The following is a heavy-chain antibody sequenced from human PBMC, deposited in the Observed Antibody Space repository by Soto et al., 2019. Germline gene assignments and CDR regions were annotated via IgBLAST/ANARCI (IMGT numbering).Heavy chain of an antibody. Sequence: SETLSLTCTVSGVSIINVPYSWGWIRQPPGKGLEWIGTFYYSGSTYYNPSLESRVTISVDTSKNQFSLKVSSVTAADTAVYYCARLGGYCTITSCYGYYGMDVWGQGTTVTVSS. CDR2: FYYSGST. CDR3: ARLGGYCTITSCYGYYGMDV. D-gene: IGHD2-2*01. V-gene: IGHV4-39*01. J-gene: IGHJ6*02. CDR1: GVSIINVPYS.